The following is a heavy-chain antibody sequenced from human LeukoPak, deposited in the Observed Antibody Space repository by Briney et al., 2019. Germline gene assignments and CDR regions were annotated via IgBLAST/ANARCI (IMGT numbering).Heavy chain of an antibody. J-gene: IGHJ6*03. Sequence: PSETLSLTCTVSGGSISSSSYYWGWIRQPPGKGLEWIGSIYYSGSTYYNPFLKSRVTISVDTSKNQFSLKLSSVTAADTAVYYCARAQAGITIFGVVIKPRGYYYYMDVWGKGTTVTVSS. CDR3: ARAQAGITIFGVVIKPRGYYYYMDV. D-gene: IGHD3-3*01. CDR2: IYYSGST. CDR1: GGSISSSSYY. V-gene: IGHV4-39*01.